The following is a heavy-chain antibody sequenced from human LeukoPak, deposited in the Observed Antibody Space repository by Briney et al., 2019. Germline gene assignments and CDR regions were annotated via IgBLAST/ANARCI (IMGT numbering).Heavy chain of an antibody. D-gene: IGHD3-10*01. Sequence: GGSLRLFCAASGITFWSYAMHWARQIPGKSLEWVAVISNDGSKTSYADSVRGRFTISRDNSKDTLYLQMNGLRTEDTAVYYCTREFGGFDIWGQGTLVTVSS. V-gene: IGHV3-30-3*01. J-gene: IGHJ3*02. CDR3: TREFGGFDI. CDR2: ISNDGSKT. CDR1: GITFWSYA.